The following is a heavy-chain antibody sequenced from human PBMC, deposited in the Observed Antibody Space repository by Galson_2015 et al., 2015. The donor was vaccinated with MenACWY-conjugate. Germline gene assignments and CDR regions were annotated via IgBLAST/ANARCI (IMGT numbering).Heavy chain of an antibody. V-gene: IGHV3-48*04. CDR2: ISSSSSTI. D-gene: IGHD5-24*01. Sequence: SLRLSCAASGFTFSSYSMNWVRQAPGKGLEWVSYISSSSSTIYYADSVKGRFTISRDNAKNSLYLQMNSLRAEDTAVYYCASGYRDGYNSIWGYWGQGTLVTVSS. CDR1: GFTFSSYS. J-gene: IGHJ4*02. CDR3: ASGYRDGYNSIWGY.